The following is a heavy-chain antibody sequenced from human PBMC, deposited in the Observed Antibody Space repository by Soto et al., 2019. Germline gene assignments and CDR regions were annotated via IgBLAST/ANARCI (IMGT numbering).Heavy chain of an antibody. Sequence: SVKVSCKASGGTFSSYAISWVRQAPGQGLEWMGGIIPIFGTANYAQKFQGRVTITADESTSTAYMELSSLRSEDTAVYYCAREERYFDWLKKDYYYYYGLDVWGQGTTVTVSS. J-gene: IGHJ6*02. CDR2: IIPIFGTA. V-gene: IGHV1-69*13. D-gene: IGHD3-9*01. CDR3: AREERYFDWLKKDYYYYYGLDV. CDR1: GGTFSSYA.